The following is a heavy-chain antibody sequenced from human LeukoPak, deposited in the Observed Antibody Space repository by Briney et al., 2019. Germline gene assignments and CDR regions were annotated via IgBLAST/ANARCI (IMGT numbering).Heavy chain of an antibody. CDR3: ARGSQLLFY. V-gene: IGHV4-59*01. CDR2: IYYSGST. D-gene: IGHD2-2*01. Sequence: VKPSETLSLTCTVSGGSISSYYRSWIRQPPGKGLEWIGYIYYSGSTNYNPSLKSRVTISVDTSKNQFSLKLSSVTAADTAVYYCARGSQLLFYWGQGTLVTVSS. CDR1: GGSISSYY. J-gene: IGHJ4*02.